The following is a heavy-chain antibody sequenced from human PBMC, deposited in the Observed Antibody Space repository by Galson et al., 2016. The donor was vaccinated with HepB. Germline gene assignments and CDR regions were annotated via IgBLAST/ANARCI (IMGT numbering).Heavy chain of an antibody. Sequence: SVKVSCKASEDTFRSYAISWVRQAPGQGLEWMGGIFPIFGTTNYAQKFQGRVTVTADKSATTAYMELTSLRSDDTAVSYCARDTRYDAVTGYYHYNGMDVWGQGTTVIGSS. J-gene: IGHJ6*02. CDR3: ARDTRYDAVTGYYHYNGMDV. CDR2: IFPIFGTT. D-gene: IGHD3-9*01. V-gene: IGHV1-69*06. CDR1: EDTFRSYA.